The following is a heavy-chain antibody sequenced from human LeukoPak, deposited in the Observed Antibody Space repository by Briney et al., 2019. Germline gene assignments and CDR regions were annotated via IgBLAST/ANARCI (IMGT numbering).Heavy chain of an antibody. Sequence: GESLKISCKGSGYIFSDYWIGWVRQMPGKGLEWMGIIYPGDSDTRYSPSFKGQVTISADKSINTAYPQWSSLKASDTAMYYCARRGSSIETFDPWGQGTLVTVSS. V-gene: IGHV5-51*01. J-gene: IGHJ5*02. D-gene: IGHD6-13*01. CDR3: ARRGSSIETFDP. CDR1: GYIFSDYW. CDR2: IYPGDSDT.